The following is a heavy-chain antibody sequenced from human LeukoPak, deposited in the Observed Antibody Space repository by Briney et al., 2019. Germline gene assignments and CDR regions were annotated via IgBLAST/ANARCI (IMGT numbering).Heavy chain of an antibody. V-gene: IGHV4-59*08. J-gene: IGHJ5*02. CDR1: GGSISSYY. CDR2: IYYSGST. CDR3: ARSMVRGVKLWFDP. Sequence: SETLSLTCTVSGGSISSYYWSWIRQPPGKGLEWIGYIYYSGSTNYNPSLKSRVTISVDTSKNQFSLKLSSVTAADTAVYYCARSMVRGVKLWFDPWGQGTLVTVPS. D-gene: IGHD3-10*01.